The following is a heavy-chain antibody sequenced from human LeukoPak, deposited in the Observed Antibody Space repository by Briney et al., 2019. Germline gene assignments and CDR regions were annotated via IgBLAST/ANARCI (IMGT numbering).Heavy chain of an antibody. J-gene: IGHJ4*02. CDR2: IKKDGSDK. Sequence: PGGSLRLACAASGFTFRNYWTTWVCQAPGKGLEWVANIKKDGSDKYYVDSVKGRFTISRDNAKSSLYLQMNSLRVEDTAVYYCARDPGTGSDYWGQGTLVTVSS. D-gene: IGHD1/OR15-1a*01. V-gene: IGHV3-7*03. CDR1: GFTFRNYW. CDR3: ARDPGTGSDY.